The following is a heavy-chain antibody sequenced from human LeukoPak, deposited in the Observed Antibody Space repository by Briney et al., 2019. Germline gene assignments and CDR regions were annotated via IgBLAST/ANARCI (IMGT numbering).Heavy chain of an antibody. CDR2: INWNGETT. CDR1: GFIFEDNG. Sequence: PGGSLRLSCAASGFIFEDNGMSWVRQAPGKGLEWVSGINWNGETTVYVDSVKGRFTISRDNAKNSLYLQMNSLRVEDTALYYCATHSYYYGSGSYPHYLDYWGQGTLVTVSS. CDR3: ATHSYYYGSGSYPHYLDY. V-gene: IGHV3-20*04. D-gene: IGHD3-10*01. J-gene: IGHJ4*02.